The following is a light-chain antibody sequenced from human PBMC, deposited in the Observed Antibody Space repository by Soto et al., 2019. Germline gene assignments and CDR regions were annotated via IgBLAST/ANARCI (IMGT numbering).Light chain of an antibody. Sequence: EIVMTQSPATLSVSPGERASLSCRASQSVTTNLSWYQQQPGQTPRLLIYGASTSATGIPARFSGSGSATEFFIPISSLLSEDSAVYYCQQYNNWPRYTFGQGTKLEIK. CDR2: GAS. V-gene: IGKV3-15*01. J-gene: IGKJ2*01. CDR1: QSVTTN. CDR3: QQYNNWPRYT.